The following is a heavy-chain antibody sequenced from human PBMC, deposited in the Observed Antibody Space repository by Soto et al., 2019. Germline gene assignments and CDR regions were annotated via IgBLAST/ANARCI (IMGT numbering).Heavy chain of an antibody. CDR3: ARDNYGGMLDF. CDR1: GDSILNGGHY. V-gene: IGHV4-31*03. D-gene: IGHD4-17*01. CDR2: IFFSGNT. J-gene: IGHJ4*02. Sequence: KPSETLSITCTVSGDSILNGGHYWTWIRQHPGKGLEWIGRIFFSGNTHYNPALKSRLTFSLDTAKNQFSLKLTSVTAADTAIYYCARDNYGGMLDFCGTGTRVTVSS.